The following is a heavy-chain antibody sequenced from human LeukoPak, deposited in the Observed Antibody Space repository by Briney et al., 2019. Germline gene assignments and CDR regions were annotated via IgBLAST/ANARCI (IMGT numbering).Heavy chain of an antibody. V-gene: IGHV4-4*02. D-gene: IGHD5-12*01. Sequence: SGTLSLTCTVSGDSINSLDLWSWVRQPPGKGLEWIGEMYLSGTTHSNPSVKSRVTISIDKSKNQFFLNLSSVTAADSAMYSGRAHFDYWGQGTLVTVSS. CDR2: MYLSGTT. CDR3: RAHFDY. CDR1: GDSINSLDL. J-gene: IGHJ4*02.